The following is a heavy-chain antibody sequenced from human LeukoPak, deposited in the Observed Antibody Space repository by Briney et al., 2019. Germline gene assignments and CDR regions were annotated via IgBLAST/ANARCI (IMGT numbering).Heavy chain of an antibody. CDR1: GYTYTSYA. V-gene: IGHV7-4-1*02. Sequence: AASVKVSCKASGYTYTSYAMNWVRQAPRQGLEWTGWISTNTWNPTYAQGFTGRFVFSLYTSVSTAYLQISSLKAEDTAVYYCARTMVAVYYYYYMDVWGKGTTVTVSS. CDR2: ISTNTWNP. D-gene: IGHD2-8*01. J-gene: IGHJ6*03. CDR3: ARTMVAVYYYYYMDV.